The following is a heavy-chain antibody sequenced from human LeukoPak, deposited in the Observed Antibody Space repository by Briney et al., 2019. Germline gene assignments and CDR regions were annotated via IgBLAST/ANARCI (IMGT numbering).Heavy chain of an antibody. V-gene: IGHV1-2*02. Sequence: ASVKVSCKASGYTFTGYFMHWVRQAPGQALEWMGWINPNSGGTNYAQKLQGRVTMTTDTSTSTAYMELRSLRSDDTAVYYCARDDYVWGSYRSEFSFDYWGQGTLVTVSS. CDR2: INPNSGGT. D-gene: IGHD3-16*02. CDR1: GYTFTGYF. J-gene: IGHJ4*02. CDR3: ARDDYVWGSYRSEFSFDY.